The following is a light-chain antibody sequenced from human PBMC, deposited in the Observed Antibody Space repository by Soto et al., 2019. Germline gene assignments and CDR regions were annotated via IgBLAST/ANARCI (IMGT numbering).Light chain of an antibody. Sequence: EIVLTQSPATLSLSPGERATLSCRASQSISSYLAWYQQKPGQAPRLLIYEESYRATGIPARFSGSGSGTDFSLTISSLEPGDFAVYYCQQRSNWRTFGQGTNVEI. CDR2: EES. V-gene: IGKV3-11*01. J-gene: IGKJ1*01. CDR3: QQRSNWRT. CDR1: QSISSY.